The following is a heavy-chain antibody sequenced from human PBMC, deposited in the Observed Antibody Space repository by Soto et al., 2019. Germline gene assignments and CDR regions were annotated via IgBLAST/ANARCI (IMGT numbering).Heavy chain of an antibody. CDR1: GFTFSSYA. J-gene: IGHJ6*02. CDR3: AKAFDYGDIPGGLYGMDV. CDR2: ISGSGGST. Sequence: EVQLLESGGGLVQPGGSLRLSCAASGFTFSSYAMSWVRQAPGKGLEWVLAISGSGGSTYYADSVKGRFTISRENSKNTLYLQMNSLRAEDTAVYYCAKAFDYGDIPGGLYGMDVWGQGTTVTVSS. D-gene: IGHD4-17*01. V-gene: IGHV3-23*01.